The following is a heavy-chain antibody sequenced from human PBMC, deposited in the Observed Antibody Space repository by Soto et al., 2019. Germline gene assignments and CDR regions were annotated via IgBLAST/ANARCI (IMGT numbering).Heavy chain of an antibody. CDR2: IYYSGST. Sequence: KPSETLSLTCTVSGGSISSSSYYWGWIRQPPGKGLEWIGSIYYSGSTYYNPSLKSRVTISVDTSKNQFSLKLSSVTAADTAVYYCARRGAIPRWGQGTLVTVSS. J-gene: IGHJ4*02. CDR3: ARRGAIPR. V-gene: IGHV4-39*01. CDR1: GGSISSSSYY. D-gene: IGHD3-10*01.